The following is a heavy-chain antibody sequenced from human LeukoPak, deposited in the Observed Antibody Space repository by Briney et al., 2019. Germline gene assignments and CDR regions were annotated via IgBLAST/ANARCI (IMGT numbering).Heavy chain of an antibody. J-gene: IGHJ4*02. Sequence: QPGGSLRLSCAASGFTVSSTYMNWVRQAPGKGLEWVAISYSEEWVAISYSGGSSQYAESVKGRFTISRDNSRNTLSLQMNSLRAEDTALYYCARVWELSFDHWGQGTLVTVSS. CDR1: GFTVSSTY. D-gene: IGHD1-26*01. CDR2: SYSEEWVAISYSGGSS. V-gene: IGHV3-53*01. CDR3: ARVWELSFDH.